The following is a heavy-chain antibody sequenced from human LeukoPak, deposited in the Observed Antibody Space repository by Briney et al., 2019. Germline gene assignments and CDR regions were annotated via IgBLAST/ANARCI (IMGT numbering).Heavy chain of an antibody. CDR2: INPSGGGT. Sequence: ASVKVSCTASGYSFINYYIHWVRQAPGQGLEWMGIINPSGGGTSYARKFQGRVTMTRDMSTSTVYMELNSLTSEDTAVYYCARAWEAVAGNYGVIDYWGQGTLVTVSS. CDR1: GYSFINYY. J-gene: IGHJ4*02. CDR3: ARAWEAVAGNYGVIDY. D-gene: IGHD1-7*01. V-gene: IGHV1-46*01.